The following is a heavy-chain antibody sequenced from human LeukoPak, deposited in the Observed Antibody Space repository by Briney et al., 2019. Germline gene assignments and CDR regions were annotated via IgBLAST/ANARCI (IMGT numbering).Heavy chain of an antibody. D-gene: IGHD6-13*01. V-gene: IGHV3-9*01. CDR1: GFTFDDYA. CDR3: AKDALSSSWYYFDY. Sequence: GGSLRLSCAASGFTFDDYAMHWVRQVPGKGLEWVSGISWNSGSIGYADSVKGRFTISRDNAKNFLYLQMNSLRAEDTALYYCAKDALSSSWYYFDYWGQGTLVTVSS. J-gene: IGHJ4*02. CDR2: ISWNSGSI.